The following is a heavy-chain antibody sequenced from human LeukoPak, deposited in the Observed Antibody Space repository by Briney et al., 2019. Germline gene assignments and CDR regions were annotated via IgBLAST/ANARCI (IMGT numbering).Heavy chain of an antibody. D-gene: IGHD3-3*01. CDR1: GGSFSGYY. Sequence: SETLSLTCAVYGGSFSGYYWSWIRRPPGKGLEWIGEINHSGSTNYNPSLKSRVTISVDTSKNQFSLKLSSVTAADTAVYYCARGPTGITIFGVVYGMDVWGQGTTVTVSS. CDR3: ARGPTGITIFGVVYGMDV. V-gene: IGHV4-34*01. CDR2: INHSGST. J-gene: IGHJ6*02.